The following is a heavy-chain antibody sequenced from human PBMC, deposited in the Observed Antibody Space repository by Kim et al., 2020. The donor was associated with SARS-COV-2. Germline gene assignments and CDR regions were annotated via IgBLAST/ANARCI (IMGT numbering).Heavy chain of an antibody. J-gene: IGHJ6*03. Sequence: SETLSLTCTVSGGSISSYYWSWIRQPPGKGLEWIGYIYYSGSTNYNPSLKSRVTISVDTSKNQFSLKLSSVTAADTAVYYCARHIRDYDFWSGYSPYYYYYMDVWGKGTTVTVS. V-gene: IGHV4-59*08. D-gene: IGHD3-3*01. CDR1: GGSISSYY. CDR3: ARHIRDYDFWSGYSPYYYYYMDV. CDR2: IYYSGST.